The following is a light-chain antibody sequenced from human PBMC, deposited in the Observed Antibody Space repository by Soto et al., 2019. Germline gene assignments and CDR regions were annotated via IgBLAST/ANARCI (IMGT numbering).Light chain of an antibody. Sequence: AVQVTQSPSSLSASVGARVTITCRASQGISSALAWYQQKPGKAPKLLISHASSLESGVPSRFSGSGSGTDFTLTISSLQPEDFATYYCQQSYSTPQTFGQGTKVDIK. CDR1: QGISSA. J-gene: IGKJ1*01. CDR2: HAS. CDR3: QQSYSTPQT. V-gene: IGKV1-13*02.